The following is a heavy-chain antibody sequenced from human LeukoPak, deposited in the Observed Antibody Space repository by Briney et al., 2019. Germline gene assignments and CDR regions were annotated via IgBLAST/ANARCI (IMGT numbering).Heavy chain of an antibody. V-gene: IGHV4-59*01. CDR1: GGSISSYY. CDR3: ARGVWFGNL. Sequence: PSETLSLTCTVSGGSISSYYWSWIRQPPGKGLEWIGYIYYSGSTYYNPSLKSRVTISVDTSKNQFSLKLSSVTAADTAVYYRARGVWFGNLWGQGTLVTVSS. J-gene: IGHJ4*02. D-gene: IGHD3-10*01. CDR2: IYYSGST.